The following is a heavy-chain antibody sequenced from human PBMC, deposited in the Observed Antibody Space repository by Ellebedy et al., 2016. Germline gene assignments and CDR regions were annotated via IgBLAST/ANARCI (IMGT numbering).Heavy chain of an antibody. V-gene: IGHV3-48*02. D-gene: IGHD6-6*01. J-gene: IGHJ5*02. CDR2: ISSSSSTI. CDR1: GFTFSDYS. Sequence: GESLKISCAASGFTFSDYSLNWVRQAPGKGLEWVSYISSSSSTIYYADSVKGRFTTSRDNAKNSLYLQMNSLRDEDTAVYYCARATLIAARGWFDPWGQGTLVTVSS. CDR3: ARATLIAARGWFDP.